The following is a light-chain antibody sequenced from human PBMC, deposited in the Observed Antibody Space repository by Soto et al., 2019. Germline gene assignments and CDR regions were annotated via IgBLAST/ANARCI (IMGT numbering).Light chain of an antibody. V-gene: IGKV1-39*01. CDR2: AAS. Sequence: DIQLTQSPSSLSASVGDRVTITCRASQSISSYLNWYQQKPGEAPELLIYAASTLQSGVPSRFSGSGSGTDFTLTISCLQSEDFATYYCQQYYSFPLTFGGGTKVDIK. CDR3: QQYYSFPLT. J-gene: IGKJ4*01. CDR1: QSISSY.